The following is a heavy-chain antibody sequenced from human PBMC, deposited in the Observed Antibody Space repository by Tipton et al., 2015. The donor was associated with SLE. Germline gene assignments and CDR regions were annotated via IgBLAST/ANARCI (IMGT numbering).Heavy chain of an antibody. Sequence: SLRLSCAASGFTFNTYGMNWVRQAPGKGLEWVAGISGSGEATYYTDSVKGRFTISRDNSKNTVHLQMNSLRAEDTAIYYCARDRVTGHPLSYYYRGVDVWGQGTTVTVSS. J-gene: IGHJ6*02. D-gene: IGHD2-21*02. CDR3: ARDRVTGHPLSYYYRGVDV. CDR1: GFTFNTYG. V-gene: IGHV3-23*01. CDR2: ISGSGEAT.